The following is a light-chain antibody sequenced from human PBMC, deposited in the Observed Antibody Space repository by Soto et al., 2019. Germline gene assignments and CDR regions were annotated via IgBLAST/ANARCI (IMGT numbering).Light chain of an antibody. V-gene: IGKV1-39*01. J-gene: IGKJ5*01. CDR2: AAS. CDR1: QSISSW. CDR3: QQSSSTLPIA. Sequence: DIQMTQSPSTLSASVGDRVTITCRASQSISSWLAWYQQKPGKAPKLLIYAASSLQSGVPSRFSGSGSGTDFTLAIGSLQPEDFATYDCQQSSSTLPIACGQGTRLEIK.